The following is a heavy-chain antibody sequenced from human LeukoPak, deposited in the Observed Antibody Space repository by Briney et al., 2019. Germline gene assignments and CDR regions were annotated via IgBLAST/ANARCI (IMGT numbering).Heavy chain of an antibody. CDR1: GYTLTELS. J-gene: IGHJ3*02. V-gene: IGHV1-24*01. D-gene: IGHD3-22*01. CDR2: FDLEDGET. CDR3: ATPQGHYYDSSGANDAFDI. Sequence: ASVKVSCKVSGYTLTELSMHWVRQAPGKGLEWMGGFDLEDGETIYAQKFQGRVTMTEDASTDTAYMELSSLRSEDTAVYYCATPQGHYYDSSGANDAFDIWGQGTMVTVSS.